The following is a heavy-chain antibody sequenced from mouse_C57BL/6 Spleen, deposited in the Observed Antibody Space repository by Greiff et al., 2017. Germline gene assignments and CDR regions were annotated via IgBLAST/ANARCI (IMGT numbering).Heavy chain of an antibody. CDR2: ISSGGDYI. CDR3: TRRDGTGYFDV. D-gene: IGHD4-1*01. Sequence: EVKVVESGEGLVKPGGSLKLSCAASGFTFSSYAMSWVRQTPEKRLEWVAYISSGGDYIYYADTVKGRFTISRDNARNTLYLQMSSLKSEDTAMYYCTRRDGTGYFDVWGTGTTVTVSS. V-gene: IGHV5S21*01. J-gene: IGHJ1*03. CDR1: GFTFSSYA.